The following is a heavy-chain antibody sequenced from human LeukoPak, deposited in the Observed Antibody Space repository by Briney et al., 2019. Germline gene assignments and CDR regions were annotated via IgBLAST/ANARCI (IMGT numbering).Heavy chain of an antibody. Sequence: PGGSLRLSCAASGFTFSSYAMSWVRQAPGKGLEWVSAISGSGGSTYYADSMKGRFTISRDNSKNTLYLQMNSLRAEDTAVYYCAKDRGYYGSGSYYNVPFDYWGQGTLVTVSS. CDR3: AKDRGYYGSGSYYNVPFDY. CDR1: GFTFSSYA. J-gene: IGHJ4*02. D-gene: IGHD3-10*01. CDR2: ISGSGGST. V-gene: IGHV3-23*01.